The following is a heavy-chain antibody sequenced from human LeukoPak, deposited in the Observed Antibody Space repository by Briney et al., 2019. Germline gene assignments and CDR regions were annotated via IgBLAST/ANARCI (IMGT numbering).Heavy chain of an antibody. CDR1: GGSISSSSYY. V-gene: IGHV4-39*01. J-gene: IGHJ4*02. CDR3: ARLTRGSGSYALDY. D-gene: IGHD1-26*01. Sequence: SETLSLTCTVSGGSISSSSYYWGWIRQPPGKGLEWIGSIYYSGSTYYNPSLKSRVTISVDTSKNQFSLKLSSVTAADTAVYYCARLTRGSGSYALDYWGQGTLVTVSS. CDR2: IYYSGST.